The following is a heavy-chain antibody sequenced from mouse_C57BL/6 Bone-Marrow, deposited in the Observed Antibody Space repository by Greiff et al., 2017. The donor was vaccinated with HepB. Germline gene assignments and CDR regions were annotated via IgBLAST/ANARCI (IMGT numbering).Heavy chain of an antibody. D-gene: IGHD1-1*01. V-gene: IGHV6-3*01. CDR3: TGGRRAMDY. CDR2: IRLKSDNYAT. CDR1: GFTFSNYW. J-gene: IGHJ4*01. Sequence: EVKLMESGGGLVQPGGSMKLSCVASGFTFSNYWMNWVRQSPEKGLEWVAQIRLKSDNYATHYAESVKGRFTISRDDSKSSVYLQMNNLRAEDTGIYYCTGGRRAMDYWGQGTSVTVSS.